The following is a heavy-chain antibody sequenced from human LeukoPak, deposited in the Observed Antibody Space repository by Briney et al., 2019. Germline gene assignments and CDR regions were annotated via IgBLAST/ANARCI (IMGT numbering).Heavy chain of an antibody. CDR3: ARGPARLYGSENWFDP. CDR1: GFTFSDYY. CDR2: ISSSGSTI. Sequence: PGGSLRLSCAASGFTFSDYYMSWLRQAPGKGLEWVSYISSSGSTIYYADSVKGRFTISRDNAKNSLYLQMNSLRAEDTAVYYCARGPARLYGSENWFDPWGQGTLVTVSS. D-gene: IGHD4-17*01. J-gene: IGHJ5*02. V-gene: IGHV3-11*04.